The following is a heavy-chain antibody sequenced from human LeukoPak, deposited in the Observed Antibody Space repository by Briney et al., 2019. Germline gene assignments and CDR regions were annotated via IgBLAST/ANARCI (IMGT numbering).Heavy chain of an antibody. Sequence: ASVKVSCKASGYTFTSYDINWVRQATGQGLEWMGWMNPNSGNTGYAQKFQGRVTITRNTSISTAYMELSSLRSEDTAVYYCARGRGLYDFWTNWFDPWGQGTLVTVSS. CDR2: MNPNSGNT. J-gene: IGHJ5*02. D-gene: IGHD3-3*01. V-gene: IGHV1-8*03. CDR1: GYTFTSYD. CDR3: ARGRGLYDFWTNWFDP.